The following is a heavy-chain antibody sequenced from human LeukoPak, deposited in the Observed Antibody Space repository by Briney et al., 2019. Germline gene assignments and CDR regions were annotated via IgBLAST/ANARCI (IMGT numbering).Heavy chain of an antibody. D-gene: IGHD2-15*01. Sequence: GGSLRLSCAASGFTFSSYAMSWVRQAPGKGLEWVSAISDSGGRTYSADSVKGRFTISRDNSKNTLYLQMNSLRAEDTAVYYCAKDSRYCSGGSCYGWFDPWGQGTLVTVSS. CDR1: GFTFSSYA. J-gene: IGHJ5*02. V-gene: IGHV3-23*01. CDR3: AKDSRYCSGGSCYGWFDP. CDR2: ISDSGGRT.